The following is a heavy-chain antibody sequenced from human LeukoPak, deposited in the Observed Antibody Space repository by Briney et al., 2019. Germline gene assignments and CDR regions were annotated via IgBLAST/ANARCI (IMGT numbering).Heavy chain of an antibody. CDR3: ATDGAMIVVVGGAFDI. J-gene: IGHJ3*02. V-gene: IGHV1-24*01. CDR2: FDPEDGET. D-gene: IGHD3-22*01. Sequence: ASVKVSCKVSGYTLTELSMHWVRQAPGKGLEWMGGFDPEDGETIYAQKFQGRVTMTEDTSTDTAYMELSSLRSEDTAVYYCATDGAMIVVVGGAFDIWNQGTMVTVSS. CDR1: GYTLTELS.